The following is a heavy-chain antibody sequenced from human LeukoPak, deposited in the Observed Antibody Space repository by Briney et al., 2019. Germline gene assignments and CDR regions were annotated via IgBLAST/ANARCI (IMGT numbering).Heavy chain of an antibody. CDR2: INWNGGST. J-gene: IGHJ5*02. CDR1: GFTFDDYG. CDR3: ATISQRSLDP. Sequence: GGSLRLSCAASGFTFDDYGMSWVRQAPGKGLEWVSGINWNGGSTGYADSVKGRFTISRDNAKNSLYLQMNRLRAEDTAVYYCATISQRSLDPWGQGTLVTVSS. V-gene: IGHV3-20*04.